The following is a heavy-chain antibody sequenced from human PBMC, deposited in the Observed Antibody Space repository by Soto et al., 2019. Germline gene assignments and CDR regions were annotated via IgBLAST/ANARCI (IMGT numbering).Heavy chain of an antibody. V-gene: IGHV3-23*01. CDR2: ISGSAYST. J-gene: IGHJ4*02. Sequence: GGSLRLSCTASGFTFSSHAMSWVRQAPGKGLEWVSGISGSAYSTYYADSVEGRFTISRDNSKSTLYLQSNSLRADDTAVYYCAKDPHSWGQGSQVPVSS. CDR3: AKDPHS. CDR1: GFTFSSHA.